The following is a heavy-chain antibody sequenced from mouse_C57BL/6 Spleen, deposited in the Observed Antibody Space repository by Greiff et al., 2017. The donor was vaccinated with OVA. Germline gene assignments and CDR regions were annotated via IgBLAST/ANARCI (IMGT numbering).Heavy chain of an antibody. CDR2: IDPSDSYT. CDR3: ARYDYDPYYFDY. D-gene: IGHD2-4*01. CDR1: GYTFTSYW. Sequence: QPGAELVKPGASVKLSCKASGYTFTSYWMQWVKQRPGQGLEWIGEIDPSDSYTNYNQKFKGKATLTVDTSSSTAYMQLSSLTSEDSAVYYCARYDYDPYYFDYWGQGTTLTVSS. J-gene: IGHJ2*01. V-gene: IGHV1-50*01.